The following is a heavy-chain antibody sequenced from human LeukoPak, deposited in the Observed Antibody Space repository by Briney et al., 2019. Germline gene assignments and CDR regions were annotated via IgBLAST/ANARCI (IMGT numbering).Heavy chain of an antibody. CDR2: MNPDSGDT. V-gene: IGHV1-8*01. CDR3: ARGLGSYDSSELTWPMISF. D-gene: IGHD3-22*01. CDR1: GYTFTSYE. J-gene: IGHJ4*02. Sequence: ASVKVSCKASGYTFTSYEINWVRQATGHGLEWMGWMNPDSGDTAYTQKFQGRITMTRCTSITTAYMELSSLRSEDTAVYYCARGLGSYDSSELTWPMISFWGQGTQVTVSS.